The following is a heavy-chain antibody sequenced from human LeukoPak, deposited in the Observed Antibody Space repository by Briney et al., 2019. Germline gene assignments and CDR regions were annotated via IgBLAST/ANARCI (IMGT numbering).Heavy chain of an antibody. Sequence: GGSLRLSCAASGFTFSSYWMSWVRQAPGKGLEWVANIKQDGSEKYYVDSVKGRFTISRDNAKNSLYLQMNSLRAEDTAVYYCARDSTQLWLRPNHGPIDYWGQGTLVIVSS. V-gene: IGHV3-7*01. D-gene: IGHD5-18*01. CDR3: ARDSTQLWLRPNHGPIDY. CDR1: GFTFSSYW. CDR2: IKQDGSEK. J-gene: IGHJ4*02.